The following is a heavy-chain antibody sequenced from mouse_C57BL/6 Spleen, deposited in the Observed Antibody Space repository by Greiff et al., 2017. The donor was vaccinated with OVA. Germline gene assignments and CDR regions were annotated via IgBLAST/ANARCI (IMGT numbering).Heavy chain of an antibody. CDR3: TTGPTTPDY. J-gene: IGHJ2*01. CDR2: IDPENGDT. CDR1: GFNIKDDY. D-gene: IGHD1-1*01. Sequence: VQLKESGAELVRPGASVKLSCTASGFNIKDDYMHWVKQRPEQGLEWIGWIDPENGDTEYASKFQGKATITADTSSNTAYLQLSSLTSEDTAVYYCTTGPTTPDYWGQGTTLTVSS. V-gene: IGHV14-4*01.